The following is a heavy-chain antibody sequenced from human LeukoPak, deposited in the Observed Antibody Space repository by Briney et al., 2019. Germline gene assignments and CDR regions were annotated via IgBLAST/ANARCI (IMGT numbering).Heavy chain of an antibody. J-gene: IGHJ4*02. CDR2: IYYTGST. CDR1: GGSIISGDNY. CDR3: ASRTSRDSSGYPYYFDY. V-gene: IGHV4-30-4*01. Sequence: SETLSLTCTVSGGSIISGDNYWNWIRQPPGKGLEWIGNIYYTGSTYYNASLESRVTISLDTSKNQFSLQLSSVTAADTAVYYCASRTSRDSSGYPYYFDYWGQGTLVTVSS. D-gene: IGHD3-22*01.